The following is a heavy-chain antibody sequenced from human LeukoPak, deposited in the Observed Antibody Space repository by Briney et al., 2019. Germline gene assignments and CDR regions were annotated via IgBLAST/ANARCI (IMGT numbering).Heavy chain of an antibody. CDR2: ISAYNGNT. CDR3: AKGGRVVITGFPSDY. D-gene: IGHD3-22*01. CDR1: GYTFTSYG. V-gene: IGHV1-18*01. Sequence: GASVKVSCKASGYTFTSYGISWVRQAPGQGLAWMGWISAYNGNTNYAQKLQGRVTMTTDTSTSTAYMELRSLRSDDTAVYYCAKGGRVVITGFPSDYWGQGTLVTVSS. J-gene: IGHJ4*02.